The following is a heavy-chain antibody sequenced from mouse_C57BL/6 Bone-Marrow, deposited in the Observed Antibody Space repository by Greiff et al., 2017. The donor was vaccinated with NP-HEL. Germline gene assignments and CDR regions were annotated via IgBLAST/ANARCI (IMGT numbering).Heavy chain of an antibody. CDR2: INPSSGYT. Sequence: QVQLQQSGAELARPGASVKMSCKASGYTFTSYTMHWVKQRPGHGLEWIGYINPSSGYTKYNQKFKDKATLTADKSSSTAYMQLSSLTSEDSAVYYCASPPIYYYGSSYDYWGQGTTLTVSS. V-gene: IGHV1-4*01. D-gene: IGHD1-1*01. J-gene: IGHJ2*01. CDR1: GYTFTSYT. CDR3: ASPPIYYYGSSYDY.